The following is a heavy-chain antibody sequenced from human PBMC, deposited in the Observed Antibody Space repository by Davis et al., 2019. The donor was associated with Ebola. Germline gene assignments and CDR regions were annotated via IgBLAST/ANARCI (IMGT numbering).Heavy chain of an antibody. J-gene: IGHJ4*02. V-gene: IGHV6-1*01. Sequence: HSQTLSLTCAISGDSVSTAGWNWIRQSPSRGLEWLGRTYYNSKWYSDYAVSVKSRININPDTSKNQLSLQLNSVTAEDTAVYYCARGWLRSGFDSWGQGTLVTVSS. CDR3: ARGWLRSGFDS. D-gene: IGHD5-12*01. CDR2: TYYNSKWYS. CDR1: GDSVSTAG.